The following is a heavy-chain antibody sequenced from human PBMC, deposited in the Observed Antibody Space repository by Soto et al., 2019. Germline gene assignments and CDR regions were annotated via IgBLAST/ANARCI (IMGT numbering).Heavy chain of an antibody. V-gene: IGHV1-69*02. D-gene: IGHD3-16*01. CDR2: IIPILGIA. J-gene: IGHJ4*02. CDR3: EGSVLDPRDLGDIGGY. Sequence: QVQLVQSGAEVKKPGSSVKVSCKASGGTFSSYTISWVRQAPGQGLEWMGRIIPILGIANYAQKFQGRVTITTDNSTSTAYMELSSLRSEATAVHYCEGSVLDPRDLGDIGGYWGQGTLVTVSS. CDR1: GGTFSSYT.